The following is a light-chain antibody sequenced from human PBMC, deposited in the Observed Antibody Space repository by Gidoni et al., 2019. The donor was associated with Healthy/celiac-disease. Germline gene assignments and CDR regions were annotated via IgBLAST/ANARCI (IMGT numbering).Light chain of an antibody. J-gene: IGKJ2*01. V-gene: IGKV1-5*01. CDR3: QQYNSHPH. CDR2: DAS. Sequence: DIQMTQSPPTLSASVGDRVTITCRASQSISSWLAWYQQKPGKAPKLLIYDASSLESGVPSRLSGSGSGTEFTLTISSLQTDDFATYYCQQYNSHPHFGQGTKLEIK. CDR1: QSISSW.